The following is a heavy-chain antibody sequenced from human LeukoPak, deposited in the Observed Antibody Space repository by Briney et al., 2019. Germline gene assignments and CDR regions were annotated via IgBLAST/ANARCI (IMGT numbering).Heavy chain of an antibody. J-gene: IGHJ4*02. CDR2: IIPIFGIA. Sequence: SVKVSCTASGGTFSSYAISWVRQAPGQGLEWMGRIIPIFGIANYAQKFQGIVTITADKSTSTAYMELSSLRSEDTAVYYCAREGISPAYYYDSSGYLPPDYWGQGTLVTVSS. D-gene: IGHD3-22*01. CDR1: GGTFSSYA. V-gene: IGHV1-69*04. CDR3: AREGISPAYYYDSSGYLPPDY.